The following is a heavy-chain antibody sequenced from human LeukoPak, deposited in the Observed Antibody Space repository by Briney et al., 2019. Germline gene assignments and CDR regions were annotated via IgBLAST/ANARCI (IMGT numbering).Heavy chain of an antibody. CDR1: GFSFSNYE. CDR2: ISSSASTI. Sequence: GGSLRLSCAASGFSFSNYEMNWVRQAPGKGLEWVSYISSSASTIYYADSVKGRFTISRDNAKNSLYLQMNSLRAEDTAVCYCARGVFYSSDYSNCFDPWGQGTLVTVSS. CDR3: ARGVFYSSDYSNCFDP. D-gene: IGHD6-19*01. J-gene: IGHJ5*02. V-gene: IGHV3-48*03.